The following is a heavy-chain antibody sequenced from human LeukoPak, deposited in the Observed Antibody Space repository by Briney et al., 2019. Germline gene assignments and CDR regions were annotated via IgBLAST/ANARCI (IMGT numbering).Heavy chain of an antibody. J-gene: IGHJ4*02. CDR1: GGSISSSSYY. Sequence: PSETLSLTCTVSGGSISSSSYYWGWIRQPPGKGLEWIGSIYYSGSTYYNPSLKSRVTISVDTSKNQFSLKLSSVTAADTAVYYCARNKAVAGNFDYWGQGTLVTVSS. V-gene: IGHV4-39*07. D-gene: IGHD6-19*01. CDR2: IYYSGST. CDR3: ARNKAVAGNFDY.